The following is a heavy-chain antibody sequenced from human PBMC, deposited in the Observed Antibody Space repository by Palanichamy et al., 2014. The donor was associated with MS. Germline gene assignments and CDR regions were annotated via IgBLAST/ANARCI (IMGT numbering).Heavy chain of an antibody. CDR2: ISWNSGSI. V-gene: IGHV3-9*01. D-gene: IGHD1-26*01. CDR3: AKDIGPKWELHLDY. Sequence: EVQLVEVWGRAWYSLAGPSRLSCAASGFTFDDYAMHWVRQAPGKGLEWVSGISWNSGSIGYADSVKGRFTISRDNAKNSLYLQMNSLRAEDTALYYCAKDIGPKWELHLDYWGQGTLVTVSS. J-gene: IGHJ4*02. CDR1: GFTFDDYA.